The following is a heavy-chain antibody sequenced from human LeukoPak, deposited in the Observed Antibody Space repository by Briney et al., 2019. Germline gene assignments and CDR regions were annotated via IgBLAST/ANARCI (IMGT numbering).Heavy chain of an antibody. CDR1: GGSISTYY. Sequence: SETLSLTCTVSGGSISTYYWSWIRQPPGKTLEWIGYIYHGGSTNYNPSLKSRVTISVDVSKNQFSLKLSSVTAADTAVYYCARVSGSSGYYYNWFDPWGQGTLVTVSS. CDR2: IYHGGST. CDR3: ARVSGSSGYYYNWFDP. V-gene: IGHV4-59*01. D-gene: IGHD3-22*01. J-gene: IGHJ5*02.